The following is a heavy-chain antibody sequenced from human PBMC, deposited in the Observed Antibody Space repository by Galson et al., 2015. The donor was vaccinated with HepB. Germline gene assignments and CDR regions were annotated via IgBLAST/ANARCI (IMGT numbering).Heavy chain of an antibody. V-gene: IGHV3-9*01. Sequence: SLRLSCAASGFTFDDYAMHWVRQAPGKGLEWVSGISWNSGSIGYADSVKGRFTISRDNAKNSLYLQMNSLRAEDTALYYCAKGAELLWFGEGLGGGYFDYWGQGTLVTVSS. J-gene: IGHJ4*02. CDR2: ISWNSGSI. CDR1: GFTFDDYA. CDR3: AKGAELLWFGEGLGGGYFDY. D-gene: IGHD3-10*01.